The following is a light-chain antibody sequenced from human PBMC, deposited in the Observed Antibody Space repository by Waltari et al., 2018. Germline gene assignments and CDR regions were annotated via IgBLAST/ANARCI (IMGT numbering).Light chain of an antibody. J-gene: IGKJ1*01. V-gene: IGKV1-5*03. CDR3: QQYSSYRA. Sequence: DIQMTQSPSTLSASVGDRVTITCRASQSISSWLAWYQQKPGKAPNLLIYKASTLESGVPSRFSASGSGTEFTLTISSLQPEDFATYHCQQYSSYRAFGQGTTVEIK. CDR1: QSISSW. CDR2: KAS.